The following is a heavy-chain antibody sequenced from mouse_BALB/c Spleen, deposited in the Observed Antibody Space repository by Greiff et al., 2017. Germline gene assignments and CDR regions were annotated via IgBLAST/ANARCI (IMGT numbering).Heavy chain of an antibody. CDR1: GFNIKDYY. Sequence: VQLQQSGAELVRSGASVKLSCTASGFNIKDYYMHWVKQRPEQGLEWIGWIDPENGDTEYAPKFQGKATMTADTSSNTAYLQLSSLTSEDTAVYYCNANYGKGYYFDYWGQGTTLTVSS. D-gene: IGHD1-1*01. J-gene: IGHJ2*01. CDR3: NANYGKGYYFDY. CDR2: IDPENGDT. V-gene: IGHV14-4*02.